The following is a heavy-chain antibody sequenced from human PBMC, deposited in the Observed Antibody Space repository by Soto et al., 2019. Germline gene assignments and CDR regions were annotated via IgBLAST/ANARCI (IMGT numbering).Heavy chain of an antibody. J-gene: IGHJ6*02. CDR3: ARDASSYGDYGYYYYGMDV. Sequence: SLTCTVSGGSVSSGSYYWSWIRQPPGKGLEWIGYIYYSGSTNYNPSLKSRVTISVDTSKNQFSLKLSSVTAADTAVYYCARDASSYGDYGYYYYGMDVWGQGTTVTVSS. D-gene: IGHD4-17*01. CDR1: GGSVSSGSYY. CDR2: IYYSGST. V-gene: IGHV4-61*01.